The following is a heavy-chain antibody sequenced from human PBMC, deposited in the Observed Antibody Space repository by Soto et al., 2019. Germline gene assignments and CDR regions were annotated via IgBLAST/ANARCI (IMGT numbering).Heavy chain of an antibody. CDR1: GFTFSSHA. J-gene: IGHJ4*02. CDR2: ISGSGGTT. D-gene: IGHD1-1*01. Sequence: EVQLLESGGGLVQPGESLRLSCVASGFTFSSHAMTWVRQASGKGLEWVSLISGSGGTTYYADSVKGRFAISRDNSKNTLYLQMNGLRVEDTALYYCVKERVELLVADYWGQGTLVTVSS. CDR3: VKERVELLVADY. V-gene: IGHV3-23*01.